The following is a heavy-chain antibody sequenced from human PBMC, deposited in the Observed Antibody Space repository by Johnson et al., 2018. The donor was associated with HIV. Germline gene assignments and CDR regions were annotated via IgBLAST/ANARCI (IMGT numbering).Heavy chain of an antibody. Sequence: VQLVESGGGVVQPGGSLRLSCAASGFTFSSYGMHWVRQAPGKGLEWVAFIRYVGSNKYYVDSVKGRFTISRDNSKNTLYLQMNSLRSEDTAVYYCARWGEQQLVNAFDIWGQGTMVTVSS. CDR1: GFTFSSYG. J-gene: IGHJ3*02. D-gene: IGHD6-13*01. V-gene: IGHV3-30*02. CDR3: ARWGEQQLVNAFDI. CDR2: IRYVGSNK.